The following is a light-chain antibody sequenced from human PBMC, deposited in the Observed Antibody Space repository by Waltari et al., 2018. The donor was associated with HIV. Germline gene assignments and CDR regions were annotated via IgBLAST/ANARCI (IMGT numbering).Light chain of an antibody. Sequence: STRTQLPGWEIALASSVDRACTGTKRSVGDVTEITWYQQYPGTAPKLMIYDVSNRPSGVPDRFSGSKSVNTAYLTISGLQAEDEADYSCSSFTTSITVVFGGGTKVTVL. CDR2: DVS. J-gene: IGLJ2*01. CDR3: SSFTTSITVV. V-gene: IGLV2-18*02. CDR1: KRSVGDVTE.